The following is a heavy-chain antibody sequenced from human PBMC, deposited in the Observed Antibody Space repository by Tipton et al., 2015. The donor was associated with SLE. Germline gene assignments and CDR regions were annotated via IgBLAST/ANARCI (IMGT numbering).Heavy chain of an antibody. CDR2: VYYTGST. Sequence: TLSLTCTVSGGSISTSSYYWGWIRQPPGKGLEWIGNVYYTGSTFYNPSLKSRVTISVDTSKNQLSLKLNSVIAADTAVYYCSRQDVWRGFPSHFDSGGLGTLVTVSS. V-gene: IGHV4-39*07. D-gene: IGHD3-16*01. J-gene: IGHJ4*02. CDR3: SRQDVWRGFPSHFDS. CDR1: GGSISTSSYY.